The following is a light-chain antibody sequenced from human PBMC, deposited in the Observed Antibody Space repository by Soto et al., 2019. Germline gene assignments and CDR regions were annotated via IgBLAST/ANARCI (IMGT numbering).Light chain of an antibody. CDR1: QSVGSN. J-gene: IGKJ5*01. Sequence: EIVFTQSPATLPLSPGERATLSCRASQSVGSNLAWYEQKPGQAHSLLIYGASSRATGIPERLTGSGSGTEVTLTISSLQSEDFAVYTCQQYHKWPITFGQGTRLEI. CDR3: QQYHKWPIT. CDR2: GAS. V-gene: IGKV3D-15*01.